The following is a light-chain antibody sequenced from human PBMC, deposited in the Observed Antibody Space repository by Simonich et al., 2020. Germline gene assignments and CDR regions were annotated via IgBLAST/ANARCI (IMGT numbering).Light chain of an antibody. CDR2: KAS. CDR1: QSISSW. Sequence: DIQITQSPSSLSASVGNIVTHTCRASQSISSWLAWYQQKPGKAPKLLIYKASSLESGVPSRFSGSGSGTEFTLTISSLQPDDFATYYCQQYNSYSRTFGQGTKVEIK. V-gene: IGKV1-5*03. J-gene: IGKJ1*01. CDR3: QQYNSYSRT.